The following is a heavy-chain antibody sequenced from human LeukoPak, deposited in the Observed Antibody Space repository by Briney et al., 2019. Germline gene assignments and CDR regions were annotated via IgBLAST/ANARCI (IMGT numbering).Heavy chain of an antibody. Sequence: GGSLSLSCAASGFTFSSYSMNWVRQAPGKGLEWVSSISSSSSYIYYADSVKGRFTISRDNAKNSLYLQMNSLRAEDTAVYYCAREGEPGITIFGVVIPPGTNYDSWGQGTLVTVSS. J-gene: IGHJ4*02. CDR2: ISSSSSYI. V-gene: IGHV3-21*01. CDR3: AREGEPGITIFGVVIPPGTNYDS. CDR1: GFTFSSYS. D-gene: IGHD3-3*01.